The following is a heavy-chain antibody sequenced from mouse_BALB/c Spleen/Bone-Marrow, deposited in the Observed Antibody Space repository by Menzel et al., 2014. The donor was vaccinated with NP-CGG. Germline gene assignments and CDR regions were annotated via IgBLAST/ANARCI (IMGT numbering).Heavy chain of an antibody. CDR3: ARSRDYGSSYYAMDY. J-gene: IGHJ4*01. D-gene: IGHD1-1*01. CDR1: GFNIKDTY. CDR2: IDPANGNT. Sequence: EVQGVESGAELVKPGASVKLSCTASGFNIKDTYMHWVKQRPEQGLEWIGRIDPANGNTKYDPKFQGKATITADTSSNAVYLQLSSLTSEDTAVYYCARSRDYGSSYYAMDYWGQGTSVTVSS. V-gene: IGHV14-3*02.